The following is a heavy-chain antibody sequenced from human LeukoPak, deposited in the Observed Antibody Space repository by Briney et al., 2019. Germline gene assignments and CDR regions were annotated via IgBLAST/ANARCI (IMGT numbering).Heavy chain of an antibody. V-gene: IGHV1-8*01. D-gene: IGHD2-2*01. Sequence: ASVKVSCKASGYTFTSYDINWVRQATGQGLEWMGWMNPISGNTGYAQKFQGRVTMTRNTSISTAYMELSSLRSEDTAVYYCARGAQDIVVVPAAILGYYFDYWGQGTLVTVSS. CDR2: MNPISGNT. J-gene: IGHJ4*02. CDR3: ARGAQDIVVVPAAILGYYFDY. CDR1: GYTFTSYD.